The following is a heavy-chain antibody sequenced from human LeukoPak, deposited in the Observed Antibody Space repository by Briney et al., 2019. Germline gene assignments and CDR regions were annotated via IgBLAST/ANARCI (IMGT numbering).Heavy chain of an antibody. CDR2: IYSGGST. Sequence: GGSLRLSCAASGFTVSSNYMSWVRQALGKGLEWVSVIYSGGSTYYAGSVKGRFTISRDNSKNTLYLQMNSLRAEDTAVYYCAREDWHDYVGFHDYWGQGTLVTVSS. D-gene: IGHD3-16*01. V-gene: IGHV3-66*01. J-gene: IGHJ4*02. CDR1: GFTVSSNY. CDR3: AREDWHDYVGFHDY.